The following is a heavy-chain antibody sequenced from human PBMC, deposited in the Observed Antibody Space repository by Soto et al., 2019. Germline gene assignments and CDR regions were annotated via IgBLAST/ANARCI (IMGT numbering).Heavy chain of an antibody. CDR1: GGSFSGYY. CDR3: ARAAAAMGARWFDP. Sequence: SETLSLTCAVYGGSFSGYYWSWIRQPPGKGLEWIGEINHSGSTNYNPSLKSRVTISVDTSKNQFSLKLSSVTAADTVVYYCARAAAAMGARWFDPWGQGTLVTVSS. J-gene: IGHJ5*02. V-gene: IGHV4-34*01. D-gene: IGHD2-2*01. CDR2: INHSGST.